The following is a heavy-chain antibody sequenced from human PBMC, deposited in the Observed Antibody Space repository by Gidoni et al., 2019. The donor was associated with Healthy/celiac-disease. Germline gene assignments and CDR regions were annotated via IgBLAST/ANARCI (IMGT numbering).Heavy chain of an antibody. CDR3: ECGVWFGELYGMDV. D-gene: IGHD3-10*01. V-gene: IGHV3-53*01. CDR1: GFTVSSNY. Sequence: LVESGGGLILPGGCPSLSCAATGFTVSSNYMSWVRQAAGKGREWVSVIYSGGSTYYADSVKGRFTISRDNSKNTLYLHMNRLRAEDTAVYYCECGVWFGELYGMDVWGQGTTVTVSS. CDR2: IYSGGST. J-gene: IGHJ6*02.